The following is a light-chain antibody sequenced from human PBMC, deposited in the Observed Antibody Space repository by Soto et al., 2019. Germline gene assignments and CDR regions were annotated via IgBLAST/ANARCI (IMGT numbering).Light chain of an antibody. CDR1: QDISNF. V-gene: IGKV1-9*01. Sequence: DIQLTQSPSFLSASVVDIVTTTFLASQDISNFLAWFQQKPGRAPKLLIYAVFTLQSGVPSRFSGSGSGAEFTLTISSLQPEDFATYYCQQVDSYPLTFGGGTKVDIK. J-gene: IGKJ4*01. CDR2: AVF. CDR3: QQVDSYPLT.